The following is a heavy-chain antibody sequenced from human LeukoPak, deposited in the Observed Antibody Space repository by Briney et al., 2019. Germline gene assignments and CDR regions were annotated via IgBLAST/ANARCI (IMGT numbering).Heavy chain of an antibody. D-gene: IGHD3-22*01. CDR3: ARLLNYDSSGTSAEYFQH. CDR1: GFTFSSYW. J-gene: IGHJ1*01. CDR2: IKQDGSEK. V-gene: IGHV3-7*01. Sequence: GGSLRLSCAASGFTFSSYWTSWVRQAPGKGLEWVANIKQDGSEKYYVDSVKGRFTISRDNAKNSLYLQMNSLRAEDTAVYYCARLLNYDSSGTSAEYFQHWGQGTLVTVSS.